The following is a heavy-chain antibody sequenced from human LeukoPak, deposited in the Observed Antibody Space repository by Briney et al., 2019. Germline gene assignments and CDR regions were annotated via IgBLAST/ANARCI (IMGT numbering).Heavy chain of an antibody. Sequence: PGGSLRLSCAASGFTFDDYGMSWVRQAPGKGLEWVSGINWNGGSTGYADSVKGRFAISRDNAKNSLYLQMNSLRAEDTALYYCARAEGDHCDTTYDYWGQGTLVTVSS. J-gene: IGHJ4*02. V-gene: IGHV3-20*04. D-gene: IGHD3-9*01. CDR1: GFTFDDYG. CDR2: INWNGGST. CDR3: ARAEGDHCDTTYDY.